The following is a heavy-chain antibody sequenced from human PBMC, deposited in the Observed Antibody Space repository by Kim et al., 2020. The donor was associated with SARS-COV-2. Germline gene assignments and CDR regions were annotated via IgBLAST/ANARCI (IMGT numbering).Heavy chain of an antibody. Sequence: GSLRLSCAASGFTFSSYSMNWVRQAPGKGLEWVSSISSSSSYIYYADSVKGRFTISRDNANNSLYLKMNSLRAEDTAVYYCARDGGYCSGGSCYPHDYWGQGALVSVSA. V-gene: IGHV3-21*01. CDR1: GFTFSSYS. CDR3: ARDGGYCSGGSCYPHDY. D-gene: IGHD2-15*01. CDR2: ISSSSSYI. J-gene: IGHJ4*02.